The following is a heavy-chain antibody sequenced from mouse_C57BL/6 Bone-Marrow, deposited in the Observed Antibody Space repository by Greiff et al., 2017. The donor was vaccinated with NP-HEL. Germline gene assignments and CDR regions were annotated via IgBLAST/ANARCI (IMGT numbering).Heavy chain of an antibody. Sequence: EVKVVESGGGLVKPGGSLKLSCAASGFTFSSYAMSWVRQTPEKRLEWVATISDGGSYTYYPDNVKCRFTISRDNAKNNLYLQMSHLKSEDTAMYYCARPIYYECWFAYWGQGTRVTVTA. J-gene: IGHJ3*01. V-gene: IGHV5-4*03. CDR2: ISDGGSYT. D-gene: IGHD2-4*01. CDR1: GFTFSSYA. CDR3: ARPIYYECWFAY.